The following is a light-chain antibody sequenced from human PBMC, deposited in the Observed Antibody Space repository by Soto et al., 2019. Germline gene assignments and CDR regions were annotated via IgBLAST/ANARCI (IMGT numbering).Light chain of an antibody. CDR3: SSYGGNNNLL. J-gene: IGLJ2*01. CDR1: SSDVGGYNY. CDR2: EVT. V-gene: IGLV2-8*01. Sequence: QSALTQPPSASGSPGQSVAISCTGTSSDVGGYNYVSWYQQYPGKAPKLMIYEVTKRPSGVPDLFSGSKSGNTASLTVSGLQAEDEADYYCSSYGGNNNLLFGGGTKLTVL.